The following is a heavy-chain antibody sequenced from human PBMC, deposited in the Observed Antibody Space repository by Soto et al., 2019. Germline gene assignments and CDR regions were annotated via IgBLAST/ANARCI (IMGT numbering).Heavy chain of an antibody. D-gene: IGHD1-26*01. Sequence: PXGALTLSCTAAAFTWRTYAMCWVRQAPGKGLEWLSTIVGSGGAMCQTASLQDRFTISRGTSKNALYLQMNSLRAEDTATYYWAEDHSGTYIPDDFDVWGEGALVTVS. CDR1: AFTWRTYA. CDR2: IVGSGGAM. CDR3: AEDHSGTYIPDDFDV. J-gene: IGHJ3*01. V-gene: IGHV3-23*01.